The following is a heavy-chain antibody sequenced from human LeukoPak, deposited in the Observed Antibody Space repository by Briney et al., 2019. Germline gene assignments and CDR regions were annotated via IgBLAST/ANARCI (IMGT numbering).Heavy chain of an antibody. J-gene: IGHJ6*02. V-gene: IGHV1-69*13. CDR2: IIPIFGTA. Sequence: ASVKVSCKASGGTFSSYAISWVRQAPGQGLEWMGGIIPIFGTANYAQKFQGRVTITADESTSTAYMELSSLRSEDTAVYYCATIGRRYCSGGSCYQVYYYYGMDVWGQGTTVTVSS. CDR3: ATIGRRYCSGGSCYQVYYYYGMDV. D-gene: IGHD2-15*01. CDR1: GGTFSSYA.